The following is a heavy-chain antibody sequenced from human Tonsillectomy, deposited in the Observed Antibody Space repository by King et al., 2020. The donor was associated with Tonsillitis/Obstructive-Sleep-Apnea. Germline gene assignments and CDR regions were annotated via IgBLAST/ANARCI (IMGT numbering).Heavy chain of an antibody. D-gene: IGHD3-10*01. Sequence: VQLQQWGAGLLKPSETLSLTCAVYGGSFSGYYWSWIRQPPGKGLEWIGEINHSGSTNYNPSLKSRVTISVDTSKNQFSLKLSSVTAADTAVYYCARGDGNTMVRGRTWGYYGMDVWGQGTTVTVSS. J-gene: IGHJ6*02. CDR2: INHSGST. V-gene: IGHV4-34*01. CDR1: GGSFSGYY. CDR3: ARGDGNTMVRGRTWGYYGMDV.